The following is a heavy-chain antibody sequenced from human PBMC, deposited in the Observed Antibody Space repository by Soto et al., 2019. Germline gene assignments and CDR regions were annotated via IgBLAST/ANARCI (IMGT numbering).Heavy chain of an antibody. J-gene: IGHJ3*02. CDR1: GFTFSKYA. D-gene: IGHD3-22*01. V-gene: IGHV3-23*01. CDR2: ISGSSGST. CDR3: AKDRGIRMIIVVIAARDAFYI. Sequence: EVQLLESGGGLVQPGGSLRLSFAASGFTFSKYAMNWVRQAPGKGLEWVSSISGSSGSTNYAEFAKGRFTVSSDNSKNTVYLQMNSLRAEDTAVYYCAKDRGIRMIIVVIAARDAFYIWGQGTRVTVSS.